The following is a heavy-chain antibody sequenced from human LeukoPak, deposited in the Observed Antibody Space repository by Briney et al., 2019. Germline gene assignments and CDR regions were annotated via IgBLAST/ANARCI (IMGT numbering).Heavy chain of an antibody. J-gene: IGHJ4*02. CDR2: INHSGST. V-gene: IGHV4-34*01. Sequence: KPSETLSLTCAVYGGSLSGYYWSWIRQPPGKGLEWIGEINHSGSTNYNPSLKSRVTISVDTSKNQFSLKLSSVTAADTAVYYCARGGYYDSSGYYPSGYWGQGTLVTVSS. D-gene: IGHD3-22*01. CDR1: GGSLSGYY. CDR3: ARGGYYDSSGYYPSGY.